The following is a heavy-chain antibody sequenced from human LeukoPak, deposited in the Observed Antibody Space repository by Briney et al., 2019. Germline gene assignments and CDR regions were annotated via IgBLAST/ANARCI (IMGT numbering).Heavy chain of an antibody. V-gene: IGHV3-23*01. CDR2: ISGSGGST. CDR1: GFTFSSYG. CDR3: AKDQQSISYSP. Sequence: GGSLRLSCAASGFTFSSYGMSWVRQAPGKGLEWVSTISGSGGSTYYADSVKGRFTISRDNSKNTLYLRMNSLRVEDTAIYNCAKDQQSISYSPWGQGTLVTVSS. D-gene: IGHD4-11*01. J-gene: IGHJ5*02.